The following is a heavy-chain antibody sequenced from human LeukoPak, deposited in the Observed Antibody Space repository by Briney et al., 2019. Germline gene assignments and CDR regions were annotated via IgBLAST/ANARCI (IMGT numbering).Heavy chain of an antibody. V-gene: IGHV3-23*01. J-gene: IGHJ4*02. CDR3: SRGSANYRYFDY. D-gene: IGHD3-10*01. Sequence: GGSLRLSCAASGFTFSNYGMSWVRQAPGKGPEWVSAISGSGTSTYYADAVKGRFSISRDNSKNTLYLYMNSLRAEDTAVYYCSRGSANYRYFDYWGQGTLVTVSS. CDR2: ISGSGTST. CDR1: GFTFSNYG.